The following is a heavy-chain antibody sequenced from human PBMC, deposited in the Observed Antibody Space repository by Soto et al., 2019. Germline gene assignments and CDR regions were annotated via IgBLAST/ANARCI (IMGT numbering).Heavy chain of an antibody. Sequence: QVQLQESGPGLVKPSQTLSLTCTVSGGSISSGDYYWSWIRQPPGKGLEWIGYIYYSGSTYYNPSLKSRVTVSVDPSKIQFSLKLSSVTAADTAVYYCARDRGMVRGVISPFDYWGQGTLVTVSS. V-gene: IGHV4-30-4*01. D-gene: IGHD3-10*01. J-gene: IGHJ4*02. CDR3: ARDRGMVRGVISPFDY. CDR1: GGSISSGDYY. CDR2: IYYSGST.